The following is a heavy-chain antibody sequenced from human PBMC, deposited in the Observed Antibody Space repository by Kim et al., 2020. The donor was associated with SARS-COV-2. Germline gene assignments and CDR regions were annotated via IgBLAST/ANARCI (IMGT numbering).Heavy chain of an antibody. CDR3: ARGPDEYGSGSFDY. Sequence: NPSLTSRVTISGDTSKNQFSLKLSSVTAADTAVYYCARGPDEYGSGSFDYWGQGTLVTVSS. J-gene: IGHJ4*02. V-gene: IGHV4-34*01. D-gene: IGHD3-10*01.